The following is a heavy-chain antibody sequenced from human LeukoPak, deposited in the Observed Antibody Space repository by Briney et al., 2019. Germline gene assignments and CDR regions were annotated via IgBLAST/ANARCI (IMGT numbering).Heavy chain of an antibody. V-gene: IGHV3-7*01. D-gene: IGHD2-21*02. CDR3: ARATCGGDCSYYYYYYYMDV. CDR2: IKQDGSEK. J-gene: IGHJ6*03. Sequence: QTGGSLRLSCAASAFTFSSYAMSWVRQDPGKGLEWVANIKQDGSEKYYVDSVKGRFTISRDNAKNSLYLQMNSLRAEDTAVYYCARATCGGDCSYYYYYYYMDVWGKGTTVTVSS. CDR1: AFTFSSYA.